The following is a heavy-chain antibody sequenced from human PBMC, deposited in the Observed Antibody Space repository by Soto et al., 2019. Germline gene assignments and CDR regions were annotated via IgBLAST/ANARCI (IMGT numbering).Heavy chain of an antibody. CDR3: ARQSYDEFGDDAFDI. J-gene: IGHJ3*02. CDR2: IYPGDSDT. V-gene: IGHV5-51*01. CDR1: GYSFTSYW. D-gene: IGHD3-10*01. Sequence: PGESLKLSCKGSGYSFTSYWIGWVRQMPGKGLEWMGIIYPGDSDTRYSPSFQGQVSISADKSISTAYLQWSSLKASDTAMYYCARQSYDEFGDDAFDIWGQGTMVTVSS.